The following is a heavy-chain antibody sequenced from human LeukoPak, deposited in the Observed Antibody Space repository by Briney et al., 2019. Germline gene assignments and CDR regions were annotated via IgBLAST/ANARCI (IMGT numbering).Heavy chain of an antibody. CDR3: ARTLHDSSGYYPYYFDY. J-gene: IGHJ4*02. CDR2: IKQHGSEK. V-gene: IGHV3-7*01. CDR1: GFTFSSYW. Sequence: GGSLRLSCAASGFTFSSYWMTWVRQAPGKGLEWVANIKQHGSEKYYVDSVKGRFTISRGNAKNTLYLQMNSLRAEDTAVYYCARTLHDSSGYYPYYFDYWGQGTLVTVSS. D-gene: IGHD3-22*01.